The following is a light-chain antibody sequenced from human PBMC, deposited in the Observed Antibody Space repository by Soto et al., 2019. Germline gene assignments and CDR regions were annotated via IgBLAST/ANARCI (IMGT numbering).Light chain of an antibody. CDR3: SSYTSSATLV. CDR2: DVT. Sequence: QSALTQPASVSGSPGQSIAISCTGASSDIGAYNYVSWYQHHPGKAPKLIIYDVTKRPSGVSDRFSGSKSGNTASLTISGLRAEYEGDYYCSSYTSSATLVFGGGTKLTVL. J-gene: IGLJ2*01. CDR1: SSDIGAYNY. V-gene: IGLV2-14*03.